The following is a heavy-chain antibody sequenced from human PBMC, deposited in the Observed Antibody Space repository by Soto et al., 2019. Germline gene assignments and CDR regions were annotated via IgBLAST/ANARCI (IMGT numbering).Heavy chain of an antibody. CDR1: GGTFSSYT. J-gene: IGHJ4*02. CDR2: IIPILGIA. Sequence: QVQLVQSGAEVKKPGSSVKVSCKASGGTFSSYTISWVRQAPGQGLEWMGRIIPILGIANYAQKFQGRGTITADKCTSTAYMELSRRRSEETAVYYCARTGVVPAAALDYWGQGTLVTVSS. V-gene: IGHV1-69*02. CDR3: ARTGVVPAAALDY. D-gene: IGHD2-2*01.